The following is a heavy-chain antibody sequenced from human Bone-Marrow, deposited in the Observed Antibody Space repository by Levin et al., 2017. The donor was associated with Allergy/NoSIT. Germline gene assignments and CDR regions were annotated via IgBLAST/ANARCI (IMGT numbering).Heavy chain of an antibody. D-gene: IGHD2-15*01. J-gene: IGHJ4*02. CDR3: ARVRILRRQKAMVNSFDY. CDR1: GGTFSSYA. Sequence: SVKVSCKASGGTFSSYAISWVRQAPGQGLEWMGGIIPIFGTANYAQKFQGRVTITADESTSTAYMELSSLRSEDTAVYYCARVRILRRQKAMVNSFDYWGQGTLVTVSS. V-gene: IGHV1-69*13. CDR2: IIPIFGTA.